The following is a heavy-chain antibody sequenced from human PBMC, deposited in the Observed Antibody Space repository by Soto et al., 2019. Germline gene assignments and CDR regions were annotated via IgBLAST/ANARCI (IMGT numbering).Heavy chain of an antibody. V-gene: IGHV3-21*01. CDR2: ISSSSSYI. D-gene: IGHD3-22*01. Sequence: EVQLVESGGGLVKPGGSLRLSCAASGFTFSSYSMNWVRQAPGKGLEWVSSISSSSSYIYYADSVKGRFTISRDNAKNSLYLQMNSLRAEDTAVYYCARASYYYDGSDYHGYWGQGTLVTVSS. CDR1: GFTFSSYS. CDR3: ARASYYYDGSDYHGY. J-gene: IGHJ4*02.